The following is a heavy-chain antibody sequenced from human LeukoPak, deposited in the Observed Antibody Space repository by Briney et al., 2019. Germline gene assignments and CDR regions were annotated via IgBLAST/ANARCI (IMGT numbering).Heavy chain of an antibody. J-gene: IGHJ4*02. D-gene: IGHD3-9*01. CDR1: GFTFSSCG. V-gene: IGHV3-30*18. CDR2: ISYDGSNK. Sequence: GRSLRLSCAASGFTFSSCGMHWVRQAPGKGLEWVAVISYDGSNKYYADSVKGRFTISRDNSKNTLYLQMNSLRAEDTAVYYCAKDLYLTGYSFDYWGQGTLVTVSS. CDR3: AKDLYLTGYSFDY.